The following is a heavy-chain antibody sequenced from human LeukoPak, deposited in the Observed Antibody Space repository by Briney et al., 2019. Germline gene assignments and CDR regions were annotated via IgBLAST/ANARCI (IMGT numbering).Heavy chain of an antibody. D-gene: IGHD1-1*01. J-gene: IGHJ4*02. CDR2: INTNTGNP. Sequence: SEKVSCKANAYTFTSYAMNWVRQAPGQGLEWMGWINTNTGNPTYAQGFTGRFIFSLDTSVSTAYLQISSLKAEDTAVYYCARDWGGWNQAYWGQGTLVIVSS. CDR1: AYTFTSYA. CDR3: ARDWGGWNQAY. V-gene: IGHV7-4-1*02.